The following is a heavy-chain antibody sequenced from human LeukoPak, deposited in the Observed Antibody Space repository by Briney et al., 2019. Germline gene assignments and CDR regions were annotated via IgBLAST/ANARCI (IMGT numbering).Heavy chain of an antibody. CDR1: GFTFSTYA. J-gene: IGHJ4*02. CDR2: ISGSGGGT. Sequence: GGSLRLSCAASGFTFSTYAMSWVRQAAGKGLEWVSLISGSGGGTYYADSVKGRFTISRDNSKNTLYLQLNSLRVEDTAVYYCANTAIMYSSSWYTFDYWGQGTLVTVSS. CDR3: ANTAIMYSSSWYTFDY. D-gene: IGHD6-13*01. V-gene: IGHV3-23*01.